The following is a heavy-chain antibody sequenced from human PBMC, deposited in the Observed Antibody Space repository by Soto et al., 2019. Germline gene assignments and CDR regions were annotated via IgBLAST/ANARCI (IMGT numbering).Heavy chain of an antibody. D-gene: IGHD3-3*01. CDR2: ISYDGSNK. V-gene: IGHV3-30*18. CDR1: GFTFSSYG. J-gene: IGHJ6*02. Sequence: QVQLVESGGGVVQPGRSLRLSCAASGFTFSSYGMHWVRQAPGKGLEWVAVISYDGSNKYYADSVKGRFTISRDNSKNTLYLQMNSLRAEDTAVYYCAKGIYYDFWSGYYYYYYGMDVWGQGTTVTVSS. CDR3: AKGIYYDFWSGYYYYYYGMDV.